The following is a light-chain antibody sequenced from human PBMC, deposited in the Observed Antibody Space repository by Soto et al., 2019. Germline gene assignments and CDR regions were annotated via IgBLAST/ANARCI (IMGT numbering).Light chain of an antibody. CDR1: QSISTY. J-gene: IGKJ4*01. V-gene: IGKV1-39*01. CDR2: AAS. Sequence: DIQMTQSPSSLSASVGDRVTITCRASQSISTYLHWYQQKPGKAPNLLIYAASTLQSGVPSRFSGSGSGTDFTLTISXXQPEDFATYFCQHGYSTPLTFGGGTKVDIK. CDR3: QHGYSTPLT.